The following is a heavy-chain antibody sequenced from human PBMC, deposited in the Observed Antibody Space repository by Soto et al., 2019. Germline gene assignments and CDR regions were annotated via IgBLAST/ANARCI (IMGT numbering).Heavy chain of an antibody. CDR2: IYYSGST. D-gene: IGHD6-6*01. Sequence: QVQLQESGPGLVKPSQTLSLTCTVSGGSISSGGYYWSWIRQHPGKGLEWIGYIYYSGSTYYNPSLKSRVIISVDTSKNQFSLKPSSVTAADRAVYYCARDSAARPYDACDIWGQGTMVTVSS. J-gene: IGHJ3*02. CDR1: GGSISSGGYY. V-gene: IGHV4-31*03. CDR3: ARDSAARPYDACDI.